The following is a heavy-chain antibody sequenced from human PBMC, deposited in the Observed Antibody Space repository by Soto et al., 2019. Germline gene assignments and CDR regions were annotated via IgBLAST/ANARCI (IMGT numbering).Heavy chain of an antibody. CDR3: ARDRPYYYDSSGYDY. CDR1: GFTFSSYS. CDR2: ISSSSSTI. D-gene: IGHD3-22*01. J-gene: IGHJ4*02. Sequence: GGSLRLSCAASGFTFSSYSMNWVRQAPGKGLEWVSYISSSSSTIYYADSVKGRFTISRDNAKNSLYLQMNSLRDEDTAVYYCARDRPYYYDSSGYDYWGQGTLVTVSS. V-gene: IGHV3-48*02.